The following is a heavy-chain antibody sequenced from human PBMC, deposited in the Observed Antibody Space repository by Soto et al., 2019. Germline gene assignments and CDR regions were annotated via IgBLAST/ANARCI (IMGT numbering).Heavy chain of an antibody. J-gene: IGHJ4*02. Sequence: LSLTCIVSGGSISSHYWSWVRQAPGKGLEWISYIDSSGSITYYADSVKGRFTLSRDNAKNSLFLQMNSLRAEDTAIYYRATKGDALNYWGQGTLVTVSS. V-gene: IGHV3-48*03. CDR3: ATKGDALNY. D-gene: IGHD2-21*02. CDR2: IDSSGSIT. CDR1: GGSISSHY.